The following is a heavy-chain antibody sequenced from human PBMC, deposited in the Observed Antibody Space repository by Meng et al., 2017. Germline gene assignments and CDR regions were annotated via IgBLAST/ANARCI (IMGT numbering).Heavy chain of an antibody. V-gene: IGHV3-30*01. Sequence: GESLKISCAASGFTFSSYAMSWVRQAPGKGLEWVAVISYDGSNKYYADSVKGRFTISRDNSKNTLYLQMNSLRAEDTAVYYCARDTYYDSSGYTFDYWGQGTLVTVSS. CDR2: ISYDGSNK. CDR1: GFTFSSYA. D-gene: IGHD3-22*01. J-gene: IGHJ4*02. CDR3: ARDTYYDSSGYTFDY.